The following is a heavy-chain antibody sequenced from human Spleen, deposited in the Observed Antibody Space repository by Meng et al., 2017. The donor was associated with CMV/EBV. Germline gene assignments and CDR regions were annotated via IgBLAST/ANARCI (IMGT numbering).Heavy chain of an antibody. Sequence: RLQGSGPGPVKPSETLSLTCTVSGGSISSSSYYWGWIRQPPGKGLEWIGSIYYSGSTYYNPSLKSRVTISVDTSKNQFSLKLSPVTAADTAVYYCARDARIPAYDSPNYWGQGTLVTVSS. CDR1: GGSISSSSYY. V-gene: IGHV4-39*07. CDR3: ARDARIPAYDSPNY. CDR2: IYYSGST. D-gene: IGHD3-22*01. J-gene: IGHJ4*02.